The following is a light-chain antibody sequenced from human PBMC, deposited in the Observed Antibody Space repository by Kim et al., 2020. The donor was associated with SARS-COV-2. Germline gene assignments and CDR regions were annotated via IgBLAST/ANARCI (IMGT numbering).Light chain of an antibody. CDR3: QAWDSSTAYV. CDR1: KLGDKY. V-gene: IGLV3-1*01. J-gene: IGLJ1*01. CDR2: QDS. Sequence: SYVLTQPPSVSVSPGQTASITCSGDKLGDKYACWHQQKPGQSPVLVIYQDSKRPSGIPERFSGSNSGNTATLTISGTQAMDEADYYCQAWDSSTAYVFGT.